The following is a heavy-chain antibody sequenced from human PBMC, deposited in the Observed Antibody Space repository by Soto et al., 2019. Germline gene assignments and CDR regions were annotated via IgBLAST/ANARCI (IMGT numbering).Heavy chain of an antibody. Sequence: ASVKVSCKASGYTFTSYGVSCVRQAPGQGLEWMGCISAYNGNTNYAQKLQGRVTMTTDTSTSTAYMELRSLRADDTAVYFCARDLYVLRCLESALFDYWGQGTLVTVSS. D-gene: IGHD3-3*01. CDR2: ISAYNGNT. V-gene: IGHV1-18*01. J-gene: IGHJ4*02. CDR3: ARDLYVLRCLESALFDY. CDR1: GYTFTSYG.